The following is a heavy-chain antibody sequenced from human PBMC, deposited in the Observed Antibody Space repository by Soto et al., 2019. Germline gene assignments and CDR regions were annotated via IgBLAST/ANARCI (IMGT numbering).Heavy chain of an antibody. CDR2: IYYSGST. D-gene: IGHD4-17*01. J-gene: IGHJ4*02. CDR3: ARETDYGGMDY. Sequence: SETLSLTCTVSGGSISSYYWSWIRQPPGKGLEWIGYIYYSGSTNYNPSLQSRVTISVDTSMNQFSLRLSSVTAADTAVYYCARETDYGGMDYWGQGTLVTVSS. V-gene: IGHV4-59*01. CDR1: GGSISSYY.